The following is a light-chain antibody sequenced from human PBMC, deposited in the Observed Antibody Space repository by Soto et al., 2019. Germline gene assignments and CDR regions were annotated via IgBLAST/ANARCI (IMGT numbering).Light chain of an antibody. CDR3: KSYAGSNTYV. V-gene: IGLV2-8*01. CDR2: EVV. J-gene: IGLJ1*01. Sequence: QSALTQPPSASGSPGQSVTISCTGTKNDIGVYDFVSWYQHHPGKAPRLIIYEVVQRPSGVPDRFSGSKSGNMASLTVSGLQAADEGDYFCKSYAGSNTYVFGSGTKVTVL. CDR1: KNDIGVYDF.